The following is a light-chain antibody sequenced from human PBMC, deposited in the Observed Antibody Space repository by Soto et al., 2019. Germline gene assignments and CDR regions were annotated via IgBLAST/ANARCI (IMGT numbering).Light chain of an antibody. V-gene: IGKV1-5*03. CDR1: QSISTW. CDR3: QHTTDFT. CDR2: KAS. Sequence: DIQMTQSPSTLSASVGDRVTITCRASQSISTWLAWYQQKPGTAPKLLIYKASTLESGVPSRFSGSRSGTEFTLTVSSLQPDDLGTYYCQHTTDFTFGQGTKVEIK. J-gene: IGKJ2*01.